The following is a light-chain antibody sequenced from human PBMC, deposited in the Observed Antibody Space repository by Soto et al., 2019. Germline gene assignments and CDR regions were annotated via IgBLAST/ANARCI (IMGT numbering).Light chain of an antibody. CDR1: SSVVGGYNY. V-gene: IGLV2-14*01. Sequence: QSALTQPASVSGSPGQSITISCTGTSSVVGGYNYVSWYQQHPGKAPKLMIYDVSNRPSGVSNRFSGPKSGNTASLTISGLQAEDEADYYCSSYTSSSTYVFGTGTKVT. J-gene: IGLJ1*01. CDR3: SSYTSSSTYV. CDR2: DVS.